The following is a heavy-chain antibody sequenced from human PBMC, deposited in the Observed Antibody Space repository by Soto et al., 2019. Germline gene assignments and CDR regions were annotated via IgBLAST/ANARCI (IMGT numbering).Heavy chain of an antibody. CDR3: ASPSTGYYYYGMDV. J-gene: IGHJ6*02. V-gene: IGHV1-2*02. CDR1: GYTFTGYY. Sequence: GASVKFSCKASGYTFTGYYMRWVRQAPGQGLEWMGWINPNSGGTNYAQKFQGRVTMTRDTSISTAYMELSRLRSDDTAVYYCASPSTGYYYYGMDVWGQGTTVTVS. CDR2: INPNSGGT.